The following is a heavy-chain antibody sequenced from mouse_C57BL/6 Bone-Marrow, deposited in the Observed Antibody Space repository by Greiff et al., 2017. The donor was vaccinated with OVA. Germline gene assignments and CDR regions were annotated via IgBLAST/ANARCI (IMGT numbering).Heavy chain of an antibody. D-gene: IGHD1-1*01. J-gene: IGHJ2*01. Sequence: EVQLQESGPGLVKPSQSLSLTCSVTGYSITSGYYWNWIRQFPGNKLEWMGYISYDGSNNYNPSLKNRISITRDTSKNQLFLKLNSVTTEDTATYDCARDPYYGRDFDYWGQGTTLTVSS. V-gene: IGHV3-6*01. CDR2: ISYDGSN. CDR3: ARDPYYGRDFDY. CDR1: GYSITSGYY.